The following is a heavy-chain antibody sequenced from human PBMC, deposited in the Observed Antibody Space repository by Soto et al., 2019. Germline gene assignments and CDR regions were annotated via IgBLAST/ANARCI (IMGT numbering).Heavy chain of an antibody. CDR3: ASGLGSGSYSPDV. CDR2: IYFNGIET. CDR1: GFTFSSYG. V-gene: IGHV3-33*01. D-gene: IGHD3-10*01. J-gene: IGHJ6*03. Sequence: QVQLVEAGGGVVQPGMSLRLSCAASGFTFSSYGMHWVRQAPGKGLEWVAMIYFNGIETYYEDSVKGRFTISRDNSKNTLYLQMSGLRVEDTAVYYCASGLGSGSYSPDVWGKGTKVTVSS.